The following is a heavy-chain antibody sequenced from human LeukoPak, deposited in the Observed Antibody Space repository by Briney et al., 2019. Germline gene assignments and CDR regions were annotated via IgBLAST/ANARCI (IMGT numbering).Heavy chain of an antibody. D-gene: IGHD7-27*01. CDR1: GFTFSSYS. J-gene: IGHJ4*02. CDR2: IFKSGTT. Sequence: PGGSLRLSCAASGFTFSSYSMNWVRQAPGKGLEWVSAIFKSGTTYYADSVKDRFTISRDNSKNTLYLQMNSLRAEDTAVYYCARENWGAFDCWGQGTLVTVSS. V-gene: IGHV3-66*01. CDR3: ARENWGAFDC.